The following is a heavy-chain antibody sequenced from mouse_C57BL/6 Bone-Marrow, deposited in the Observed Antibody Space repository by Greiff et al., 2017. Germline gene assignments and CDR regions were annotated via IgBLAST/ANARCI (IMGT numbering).Heavy chain of an antibody. J-gene: IGHJ3*01. CDR3: TDYYDYDGGFAY. Sequence: EVQGVESGGGLVQPGGSMKLSCVASGFTFSNYWMNWVRQSPEKGLEWVAQIRLKSDNYATHYAESVKGRFTISRDDSKSSVYLQMNNLRAEDTGIYYCTDYYDYDGGFAYWGQGTLVTVSA. D-gene: IGHD2-4*01. V-gene: IGHV6-3*01. CDR2: IRLKSDNYAT. CDR1: GFTFSNYW.